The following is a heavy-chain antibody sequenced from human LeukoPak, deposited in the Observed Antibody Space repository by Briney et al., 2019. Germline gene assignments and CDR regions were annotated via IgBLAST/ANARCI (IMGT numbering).Heavy chain of an antibody. D-gene: IGHD4-17*01. Sequence: PGGSLRLSCAASGFTFSSYEMNWVRQAPGKGLEWVSYISSSGSTIYYADSLKGRFTISRDNAKSSLYLQMNSPRAEDTAVYYCVRARGGDYVGHWGQGTLVTVSS. V-gene: IGHV3-48*03. CDR2: ISSSGSTI. CDR3: VRARGGDYVGH. J-gene: IGHJ5*02. CDR1: GFTFSSYE.